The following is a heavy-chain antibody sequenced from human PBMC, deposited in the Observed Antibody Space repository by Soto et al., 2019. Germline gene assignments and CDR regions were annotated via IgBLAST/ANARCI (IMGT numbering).Heavy chain of an antibody. CDR2: ISGSGGST. V-gene: IGHV3-23*01. Sequence: EVQLLESGGGLVQPGGSLRLSCAASGFTFSSYAMSWVRQAPGKGLEWVSAISGSGGSTYYADSVKGRFTISRDNSKNTLYLQMNSLRAEDTAVYYCAKAEVECSGGSCYSRLGYYYFDYWGQGTLVTVSS. CDR1: GFTFSSYA. D-gene: IGHD2-15*01. CDR3: AKAEVECSGGSCYSRLGYYYFDY. J-gene: IGHJ4*02.